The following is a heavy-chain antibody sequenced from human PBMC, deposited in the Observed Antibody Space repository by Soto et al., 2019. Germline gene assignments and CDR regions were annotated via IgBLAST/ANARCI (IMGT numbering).Heavy chain of an antibody. Sequence: EVQLLESGGGLVQPGGSLRLSCAASGLTFSSYAMSWVRQAPGKGLEWVSVISGSGGSTYYADSVKGRFTISRDNSKNTLYLQMISLRPEDTAVYYCAKRSSGIWFDPWGQGTLVTVSS. D-gene: IGHD1-1*01. CDR1: GLTFSSYA. CDR3: AKRSSGIWFDP. J-gene: IGHJ5*02. CDR2: ISGSGGST. V-gene: IGHV3-23*01.